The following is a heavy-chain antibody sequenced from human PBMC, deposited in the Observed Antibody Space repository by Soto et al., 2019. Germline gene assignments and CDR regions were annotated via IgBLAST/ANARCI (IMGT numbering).Heavy chain of an antibody. CDR2: MNPNSGNT. V-gene: IGHV1-8*01. CDR1: GYTFTSYD. D-gene: IGHD1-20*01. CDR3: ARPRGITGTSKRIWFDP. J-gene: IGHJ5*02. Sequence: QVQLVQSGAEVKKPGASVKVSCKASGYTFTSYDINWVRQATGQGLEWMGWMNPNSGNTGYAQKFKGRVTMTRNTSISTAYMELSSLRSEDTAVYYCARPRGITGTSKRIWFDPWGQGTLVTVSS.